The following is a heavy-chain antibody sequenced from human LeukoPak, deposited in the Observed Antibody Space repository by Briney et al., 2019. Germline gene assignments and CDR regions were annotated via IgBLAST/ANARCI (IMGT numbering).Heavy chain of an antibody. Sequence: GEFLKISCQGSGYNFATYWIGWVRQMPGKGLQWMGVIYPGDSDTRYSPSFQGQVTMSADKSISTAYLQWSSLKASDTAMFFCARGNPGNYGFDIWGHGTMVTVSS. CDR2: IYPGDSDT. J-gene: IGHJ3*02. CDR1: GYNFATYW. V-gene: IGHV5-51*01. D-gene: IGHD3-10*01. CDR3: ARGNPGNYGFDI.